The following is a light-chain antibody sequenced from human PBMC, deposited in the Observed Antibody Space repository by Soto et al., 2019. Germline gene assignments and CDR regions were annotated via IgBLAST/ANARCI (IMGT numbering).Light chain of an antibody. CDR3: QHYDGSPT. V-gene: IGKV3-20*01. CDR2: GAS. Sequence: EAVLTQSPGTLSLSPGERATLSCRASESIGSSFLAWYQQKPGQAPRLLIYGASSRATGTPDRFSGSESGTDFTLTVSRLEPEDVAMYYCQHYDGSPTFGQGTKVEIK. CDR1: ESIGSSF. J-gene: IGKJ1*01.